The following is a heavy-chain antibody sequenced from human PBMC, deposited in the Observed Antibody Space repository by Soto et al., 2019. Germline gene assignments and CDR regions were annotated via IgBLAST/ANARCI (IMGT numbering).Heavy chain of an antibody. V-gene: IGHV3-23*01. J-gene: IGHJ4*02. D-gene: IGHD6-19*01. Sequence: PGGSLRLSCAASGFTFSSYAMSGVRQAPGKGLEWVSAISVSGGSTYYADSVKGRFTISRDNSKNTLYLQMNSLRAEDTAVYYCAKDPIAVATPDFDYWGQGTLVTVSS. CDR3: AKDPIAVATPDFDY. CDR2: ISVSGGST. CDR1: GFTFSSYA.